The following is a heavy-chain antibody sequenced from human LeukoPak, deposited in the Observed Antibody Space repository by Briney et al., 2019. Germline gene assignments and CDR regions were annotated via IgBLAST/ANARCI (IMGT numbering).Heavy chain of an antibody. CDR3: AQEPGLGDF. V-gene: IGHV3-30*02. J-gene: IGHJ4*02. Sequence: GGSLRISCAASGFTFNNYGMHWVRQAPGKGLEWEAFVQKEGSDILYADSLRGRLAIYRDNSKDTLYLQMNSLRTEDTAVYYCAQEPGLGDFWGQGTLVTVSS. CDR1: GFTFNNYG. D-gene: IGHD2-21*01. CDR2: VQKEGSDI.